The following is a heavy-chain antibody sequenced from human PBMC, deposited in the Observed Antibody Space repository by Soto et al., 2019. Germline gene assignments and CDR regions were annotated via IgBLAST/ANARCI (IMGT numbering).Heavy chain of an antibody. D-gene: IGHD6-19*01. CDR1: GFTFSSYA. V-gene: IGHV3-23*01. CDR3: AKVKDGWSGDYYYYGMDV. CDR2: ISGSGGST. J-gene: IGHJ6*02. Sequence: EVQLLESGGGLVQPGGSLRLSCAASGFTFSSYAMSWVRQAPGKGLEWVSAISGSGGSTYYDDSVKGLFTISRDNSKNTLYLQMNSLRAEDTAVYYWAKVKDGWSGDYYYYGMDVWGQGTTVTVSS.